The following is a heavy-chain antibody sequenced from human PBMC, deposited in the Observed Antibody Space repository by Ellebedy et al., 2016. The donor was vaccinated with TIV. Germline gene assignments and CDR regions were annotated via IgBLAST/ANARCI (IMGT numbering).Heavy chain of an antibody. CDR3: ARGGTVTTLHYYYYGMDV. CDR2: INPNSGGT. J-gene: IGHJ6*02. CDR1: GYTFTGYY. Sequence: ASVKVSCXASGYTFTGYYMHWVRQAPGQGLEWMGWINPNSGGTNYAQKFQGWVTMTRDTSISTAYMELSRLRSDDTAVYYCARGGTVTTLHYYYYGMDVWGQGTTVTVSS. V-gene: IGHV1-2*04. D-gene: IGHD4-17*01.